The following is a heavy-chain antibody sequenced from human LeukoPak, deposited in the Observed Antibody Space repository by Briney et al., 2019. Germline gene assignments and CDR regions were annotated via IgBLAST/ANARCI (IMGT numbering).Heavy chain of an antibody. V-gene: IGHV3-33*06. J-gene: IGHJ6*03. D-gene: IGHD3-9*01. CDR2: IWYDGSNK. CDR1: GFTFSSYG. CDR3: AKGPNFEYPGNYYYMDV. Sequence: GRSLRLSCAASGFTFSSYGMHWVRQAPGKGLEWVAVIWYDGSNKYYADSVKGRFTISRDNSKNTLYLQMNSLRAEDTAVYYCAKGPNFEYPGNYYYMDVWGKGTTVTVSS.